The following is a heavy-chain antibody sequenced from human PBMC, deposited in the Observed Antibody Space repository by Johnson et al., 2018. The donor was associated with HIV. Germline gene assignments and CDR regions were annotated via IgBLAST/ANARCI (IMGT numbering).Heavy chain of an antibody. V-gene: IGHV3-66*01. Sequence: VQLVESGGGLVKPGGSLRLSCAASGFTFSDYYMSWIRQAPGKGLEWVSVIYTAGSTYDADSVKGRFTISRDISKNTLYLQMNSLRAEDTAVYYCANLNDYGDYWGPDAFDIWGQGTMVTVSS. CDR2: IYTAGST. J-gene: IGHJ3*02. CDR1: GFTFSDYY. D-gene: IGHD4-17*01. CDR3: ANLNDYGDYWGPDAFDI.